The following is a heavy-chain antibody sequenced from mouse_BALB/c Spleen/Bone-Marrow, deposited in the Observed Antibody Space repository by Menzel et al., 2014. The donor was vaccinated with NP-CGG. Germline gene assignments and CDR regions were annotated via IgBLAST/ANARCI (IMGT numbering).Heavy chain of an antibody. CDR2: IDPANGNT. J-gene: IGHJ4*01. CDR1: GFNIKDTY. D-gene: IGHD2-3*01. V-gene: IGHV14-3*02. Sequence: EVQLVESGAELVKPGASVKLSCTASGFNIKDTYMHWVKQRPEQGLEWIGRIDPANGNTKYDPKFQGKATITADTSSNTAYLQLSSLTSEDTAVYHCARWLLPYCLDYWGQGTSVTVSS. CDR3: ARWLLPYCLDY.